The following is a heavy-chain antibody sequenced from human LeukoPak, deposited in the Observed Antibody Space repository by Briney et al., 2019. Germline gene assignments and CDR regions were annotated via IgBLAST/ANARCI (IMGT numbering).Heavy chain of an antibody. Sequence: PGRSLRLSCAASGFTFSSYAMHWVRQAPGKGLEWVAVISYDGSNKYYADSVKGRFTISRDNSKNTLYLQMNSLRAEDTAVYYCARGRASYGDYPIDYWGQGTLVTVSS. V-gene: IGHV3-30-3*01. CDR1: GFTFSSYA. D-gene: IGHD4-17*01. J-gene: IGHJ4*02. CDR3: ARGRASYGDYPIDY. CDR2: ISYDGSNK.